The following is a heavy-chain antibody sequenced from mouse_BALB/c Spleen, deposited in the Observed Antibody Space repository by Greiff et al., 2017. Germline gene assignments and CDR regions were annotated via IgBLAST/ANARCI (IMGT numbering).Heavy chain of an antibody. J-gene: IGHJ4*01. D-gene: IGHD1-1*02. V-gene: IGHV1-14*01. Sequence: VQLQQSGPELVKPGASVKMSCKASGYTFTSYVMHWVKQKPGQGLEWIGYINPYNDGTKYNEKFKGKATLTSDKSSSTAYMELSSLTSEDSAVYYCARYGLFYAMDYWGQGTSVTVSS. CDR3: ARYGLFYAMDY. CDR2: INPYNDGT. CDR1: GYTFTSYV.